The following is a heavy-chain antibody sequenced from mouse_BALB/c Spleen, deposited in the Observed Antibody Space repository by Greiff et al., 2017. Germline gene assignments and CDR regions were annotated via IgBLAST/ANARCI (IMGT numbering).Heavy chain of an antibody. V-gene: IGHV1-4*02. CDR2: INPSSGYT. J-gene: IGHJ3*01. D-gene: IGHD2-4*01. CDR3: ARKAYDYDVAY. Sequence: QVQLKESAAELARPGASVKMSCKASGYTFTSYTMHWVKQRPGQGLEWIGYINPSSGYTEYNQKFKDKTTLTADKSSSTAYMQLSSLTSEDSAVYYCARKAYDYDVAYWGQGTLVTVSA. CDR1: GYTFTSYT.